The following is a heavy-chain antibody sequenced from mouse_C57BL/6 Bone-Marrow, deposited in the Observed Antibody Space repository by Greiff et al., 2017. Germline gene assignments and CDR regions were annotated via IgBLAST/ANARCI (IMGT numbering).Heavy chain of an antibody. V-gene: IGHV1-82*01. Sequence: QVQLQQSGPELVKPGASVKISCKASGYAFSSSWMNWVKQRPGQGLEWIGRIYPGDGDTNSNGKFKGKATLTADKSSSTAYMQLSSLISEDSAVYFWARREDYGPYYARGYWGQGTSVTVSS. CDR3: ARREDYGPYYARGY. CDR1: GYAFSSSW. J-gene: IGHJ4*01. CDR2: IYPGDGDT. D-gene: IGHD2-4*01.